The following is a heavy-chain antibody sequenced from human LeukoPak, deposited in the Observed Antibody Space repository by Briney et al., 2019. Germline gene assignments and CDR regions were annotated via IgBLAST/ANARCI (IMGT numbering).Heavy chain of an antibody. CDR1: GFTFDDYT. Sequence: PGGSLRLSCAASGFTFDDYTMHWVRQAPGKGLEWVSLISWDGGSTYYADSVKGRFTISRDNSKNSLYLQMNSLRTEDTALYYCAKGGTTVTKDWFDPWGQGTLVTVSS. CDR3: AKGGTTVTKDWFDP. D-gene: IGHD4-11*01. CDR2: ISWDGGST. J-gene: IGHJ5*02. V-gene: IGHV3-43*01.